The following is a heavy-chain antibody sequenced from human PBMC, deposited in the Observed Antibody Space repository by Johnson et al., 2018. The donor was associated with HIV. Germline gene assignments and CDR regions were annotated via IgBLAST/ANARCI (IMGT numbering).Heavy chain of an antibody. CDR3: ARDDLGNPFSSYDAFDI. CDR1: GFTFSSYA. CDR2: ISYDGSNK. J-gene: IGHJ3*02. Sequence: QVQLVESGGGLVQPGGSLRLSCAASGFTFSSYAMHWVRQAPGKGLEWVVVISYDGSNKYYADSVKGRFTISRDNSKNTLYLQMNSLRAEDTAVYYCARDDLGNPFSSYDAFDIWGQGTMVTVSS. D-gene: IGHD6-13*01. V-gene: IGHV3-30-3*01.